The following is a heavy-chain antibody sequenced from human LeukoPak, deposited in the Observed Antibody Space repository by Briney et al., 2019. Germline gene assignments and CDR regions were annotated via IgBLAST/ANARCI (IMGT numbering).Heavy chain of an antibody. CDR1: GFTFSSYA. J-gene: IGHJ4*02. CDR2: ISGSGGNT. D-gene: IGHD2-21*02. Sequence: GGSLRLSCAASGFTFSSYAMTWVRQAPGKGLEWLSVISGSGGNTHYADSVKGRLTISRDTSKNTLYLQIDSLTTDDTAIYYCARRTITAGGDCLDYWGQGTLITVSS. CDR3: ARRTITAGGDCLDY. V-gene: IGHV3-23*01.